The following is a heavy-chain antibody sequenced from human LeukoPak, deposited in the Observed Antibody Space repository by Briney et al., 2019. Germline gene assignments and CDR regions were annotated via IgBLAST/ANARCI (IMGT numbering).Heavy chain of an antibody. CDR3: ARTVPVKTGSYPC. D-gene: IGHD1-26*01. CDR1: GGTFSSYA. V-gene: IGHV1-69*13. CDR2: IIPIFGTA. Sequence: ASVKVSCKASGGTFSSYAISWVGQAPGQGREWMGGIIPIFGTANYAQKFQGRVTITADESTSTAYMEQSSLRSEDTAVYYCARTVPVKTGSYPCWGQGTLATVSS. J-gene: IGHJ4*02.